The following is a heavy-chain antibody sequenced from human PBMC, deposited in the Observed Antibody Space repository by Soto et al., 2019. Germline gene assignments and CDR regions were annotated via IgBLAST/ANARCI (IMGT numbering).Heavy chain of an antibody. CDR3: AKDGSGAAAVIDI. D-gene: IGHD6-13*01. CDR2: ISYDGSNK. Sequence: QVQLVESGGGVVQPGRSLRLSCAASGFTFSSYGMHWVRQAPGKGLEWVAVISYDGSNKYYADSVKGRFTISRDNSKNTLYRQMNSLRAEDTAVYYCAKDGSGAAAVIDIWGQGTMVTVSS. CDR1: GFTFSSYG. J-gene: IGHJ3*02. V-gene: IGHV3-30*18.